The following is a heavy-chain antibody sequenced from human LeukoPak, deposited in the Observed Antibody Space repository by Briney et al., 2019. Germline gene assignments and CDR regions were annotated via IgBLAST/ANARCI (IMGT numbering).Heavy chain of an antibody. Sequence: SETLSLTCTVSDGSVSSGSYYWSWIRQPPGKGLEWIGYIYYSGSTNYNPSLKSRVTISVDTSKNQFSLKLSSVTAADTAVYYCARDLVPGYCSGGSCYPGDAFDIWGQGTMVTVSS. J-gene: IGHJ3*02. D-gene: IGHD2-15*01. V-gene: IGHV4-61*01. CDR3: ARDLVPGYCSGGSCYPGDAFDI. CDR1: DGSVSSGSYY. CDR2: IYYSGST.